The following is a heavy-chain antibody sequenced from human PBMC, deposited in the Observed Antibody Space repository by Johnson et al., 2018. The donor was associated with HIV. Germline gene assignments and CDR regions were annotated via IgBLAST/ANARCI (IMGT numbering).Heavy chain of an antibody. CDR3: ARDHGWSRGWLFDAFDI. J-gene: IGHJ3*02. CDR1: GFTLNNYG. V-gene: IGHV3-30*19. Sequence: QVQLVESGGGVVQPGRSLRLSCTASGFTLNNYGMHWVRQAPGKGLEWVAVISYDGSNKYYADSVKGRFTISRDNAKNTLYLQMNSLRPEDTAVYYCARDHGWSRGWLFDAFDIWGQGTMVTVSS. D-gene: IGHD6-19*01. CDR2: ISYDGSNK.